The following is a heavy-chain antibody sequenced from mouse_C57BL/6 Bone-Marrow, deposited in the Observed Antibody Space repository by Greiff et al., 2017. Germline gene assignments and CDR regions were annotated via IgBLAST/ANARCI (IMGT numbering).Heavy chain of an antibody. CDR1: GFTFSSYA. V-gene: IGHV5-4*01. CDR3: ARAHYYGSSHFGY. CDR2: ISDGGSYT. J-gene: IGHJ2*01. D-gene: IGHD1-1*01. Sequence: EVQVVESGGGLVKPGGSLKLSCAASGFTFSSYAMSWVRQTPEKRLEWVATISDGGSYTYYPDNVKGRVTLSRDNAKNNLYLQMSHLTSEDTAMYYCARAHYYGSSHFGYWGQGTTLTVSS.